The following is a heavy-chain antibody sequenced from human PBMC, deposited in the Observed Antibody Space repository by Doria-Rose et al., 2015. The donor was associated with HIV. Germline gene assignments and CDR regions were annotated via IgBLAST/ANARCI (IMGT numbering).Heavy chain of an antibody. D-gene: IGHD6-13*01. CDR1: GVSLSSPGMG. Sequence: SGPVLVKPTEILTLTCTVSGVSLSSPGMGVSWIRQPPGKALEWLANIFSDDERSYKTSLKSRLTISRGTSKSRVVLTMTDMGPVDTATYYCARIKSSRWYHKYYFDFWGQGTLVIVSA. J-gene: IGHJ4*02. CDR2: IFSDDER. CDR3: ARIKSSRWYHKYYFDF. V-gene: IGHV2-26*01.